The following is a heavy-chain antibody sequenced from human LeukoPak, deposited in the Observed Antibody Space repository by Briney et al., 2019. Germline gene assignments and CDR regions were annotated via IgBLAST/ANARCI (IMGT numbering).Heavy chain of an antibody. D-gene: IGHD1-26*01. V-gene: IGHV3-23*01. CDR2: ISGSGGST. J-gene: IGHJ4*02. Sequence: GGSLRLSCAASGFTFSSYAMSWVRQAPGKGLEWVSAISGSGGSTYYADSVKGRFTISRDNSKNTLYLQMNSLRAEDTAVYYCAKTTGRVGATMVDYWGQGTLVTVS. CDR3: AKTTGRVGATMVDY. CDR1: GFTFSSYA.